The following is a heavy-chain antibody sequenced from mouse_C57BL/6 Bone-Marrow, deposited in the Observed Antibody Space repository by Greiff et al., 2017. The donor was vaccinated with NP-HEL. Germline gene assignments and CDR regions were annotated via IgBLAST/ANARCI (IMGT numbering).Heavy chain of an antibody. CDR3: AKNKFITTVVAGGENYAMDY. CDR2: IWRGGST. J-gene: IGHJ4*01. D-gene: IGHD1-1*01. V-gene: IGHV2-5*01. CDR1: GFSLTSYG. Sequence: QVQLKQSGPGLVQPSQSLSITCTVSGFSLTSYGVHWVRQSPGKGLEWLGVIWRGGSTDYNAAFMSRLSITKDNSKSQVFFKMNSLQADDTAIYYCAKNKFITTVVAGGENYAMDYWGQGTSVTVSS.